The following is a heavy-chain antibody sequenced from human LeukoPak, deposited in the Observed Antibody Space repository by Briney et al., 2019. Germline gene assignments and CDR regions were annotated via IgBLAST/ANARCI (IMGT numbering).Heavy chain of an antibody. CDR2: IRSKAYGGTT. V-gene: IGHV3-49*04. J-gene: IGHJ4*02. CDR1: GFTFGDYA. CDR3: TYIAARTPGGGSFDY. Sequence: PGRSLRLSCTASGFTFGDYAMSWVRQAPGKGLEWVGFIRSKAYGGTTEYAASVKGRFTILRDDSKSIAYLQMNSLKTEDTAVYYCTYIAARTPGGGSFDYWGQGTLVTVSS. D-gene: IGHD6-6*01.